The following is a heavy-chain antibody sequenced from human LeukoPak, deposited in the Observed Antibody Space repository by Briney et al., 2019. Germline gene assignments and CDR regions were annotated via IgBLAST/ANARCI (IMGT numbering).Heavy chain of an antibody. Sequence: GGSLRLSCAASGFSFSNYAMSWVRQAPGKGLEWVSAISNSGDITYYADSVKGRFTISRDNSKNTLYLQMNSLRAEDTAVYYCARGITIFGVVITDPWGQGTLVTVSS. D-gene: IGHD3-3*01. V-gene: IGHV3-23*01. CDR3: ARGITIFGVVITDP. CDR1: GFSFSNYA. CDR2: ISNSGDIT. J-gene: IGHJ5*02.